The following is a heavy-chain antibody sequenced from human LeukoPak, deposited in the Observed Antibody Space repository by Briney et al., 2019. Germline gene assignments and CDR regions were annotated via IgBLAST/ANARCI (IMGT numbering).Heavy chain of an antibody. V-gene: IGHV4-39*07. CDR1: GGSISSSSYY. J-gene: IGHJ4*02. CDR3: ARVREGDYEWTLVDY. D-gene: IGHD4-17*01. Sequence: SETLSLTCTVSGGSISSSSYYWGWIRQPPGKGLEWIGSIYYSGSTNYNPSLKSRVTISVDTSKNQFSLKLSSVTAADTAVYYCARVREGDYEWTLVDYWGQGTLVTVSS. CDR2: IYYSGST.